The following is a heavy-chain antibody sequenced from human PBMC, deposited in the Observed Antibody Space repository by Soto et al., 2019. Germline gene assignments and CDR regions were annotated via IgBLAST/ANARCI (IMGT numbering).Heavy chain of an antibody. CDR3: ARDPYYYDSSGQSYGMDV. D-gene: IGHD3-22*01. Sequence: VGSLRLSCAASGFTFSSYSMNWVRQAPGKGLEWVSYISSSSSTIYYADSVKGRFTISRDNAKNSLYLQMNSLRDEDTAVYYCARDPYYYDSSGQSYGMDVWGQGTTVTVS. CDR2: ISSSSSTI. J-gene: IGHJ6*02. CDR1: GFTFSSYS. V-gene: IGHV3-48*02.